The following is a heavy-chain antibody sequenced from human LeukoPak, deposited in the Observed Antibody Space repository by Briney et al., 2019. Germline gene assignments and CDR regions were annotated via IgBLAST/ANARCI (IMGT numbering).Heavy chain of an antibody. CDR2: TSWNSGSI. V-gene: IGHV3-9*01. CDR3: AMTGQDRDYYYYMDV. CDR1: GFTFDDYA. D-gene: IGHD3-9*01. J-gene: IGHJ6*03. Sequence: GGSLRLSCAASGFTFDDYAMHWVRQAPGKGLEWVSGTSWNSGSIGYADSVKGRFTISRDNAKNSLYLQMNSLRAEDTALYYCAMTGQDRDYYYYMDVWGKGTTATVSS.